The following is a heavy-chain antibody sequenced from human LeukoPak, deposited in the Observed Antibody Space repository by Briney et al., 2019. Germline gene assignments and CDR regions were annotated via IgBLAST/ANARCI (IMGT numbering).Heavy chain of an antibody. Sequence: ASVKVSCKASGYTFSNYYIHWVRQAPGQGLGWMGIIYPGGGSTSYAQKFQGRVTMTRDMSTSTVYMELSSLRSEDTAVYYCARDNDFDYWGQGTLVTVSS. D-gene: IGHD2-8*01. CDR2: IYPGGGST. CDR3: ARDNDFDY. CDR1: GYTFSNYY. V-gene: IGHV1-46*01. J-gene: IGHJ4*02.